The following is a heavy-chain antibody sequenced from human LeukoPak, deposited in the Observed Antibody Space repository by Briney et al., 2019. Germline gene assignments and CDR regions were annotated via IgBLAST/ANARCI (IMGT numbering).Heavy chain of an antibody. Sequence: SETLSLTCSVSVGSISSTNYYWGWIRQPPGKGLEWIVSIYYSVSTYYNPSLKSRLTISVDTSKNHFSLNLTSVTAADTAVYYCARGSGKYWRYYMDVWGKGTTVTISS. J-gene: IGHJ6*03. V-gene: IGHV4-39*02. D-gene: IGHD2-8*02. CDR3: ARGSGKYWRYYMDV. CDR1: VGSISSTNYY. CDR2: IYYSVST.